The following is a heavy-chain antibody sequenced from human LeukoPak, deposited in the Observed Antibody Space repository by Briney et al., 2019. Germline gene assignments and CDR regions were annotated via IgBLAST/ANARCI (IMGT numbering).Heavy chain of an antibody. CDR2: IKQDGSEK. J-gene: IGHJ6*03. D-gene: IGHD2-15*01. CDR1: GFTFSRYW. Sequence: GGSLRLSCAASGFTFSRYWMSWVRQAPGKGLEWVANIKQDGSEKYYVDSVKGRFTISRDNAKNSLYLQMNSLRAEDTAVYYCARVLRYCSGGNCYSGGLGYMDVWGKGTTVTISS. V-gene: IGHV3-7*01. CDR3: ARVLRYCSGGNCYSGGLGYMDV.